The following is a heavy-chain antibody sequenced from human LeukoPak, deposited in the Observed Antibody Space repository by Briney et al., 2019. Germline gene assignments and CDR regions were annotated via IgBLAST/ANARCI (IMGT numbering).Heavy chain of an antibody. CDR3: AMAVIGSGWTLDY. D-gene: IGHD6-19*01. V-gene: IGHV3-23*01. CDR2: ISGSGGRT. CDR1: GFTFISYA. Sequence: GGSLRLSCAASGFTFISYAMRWVRQAPGKGLEWVSSISGSGGRTSYADSVQGRFTISRDNSRNTLYLELNSLRAEDAAVYFCAMAVIGSGWTLDYWGQGTLVTVS. J-gene: IGHJ4*02.